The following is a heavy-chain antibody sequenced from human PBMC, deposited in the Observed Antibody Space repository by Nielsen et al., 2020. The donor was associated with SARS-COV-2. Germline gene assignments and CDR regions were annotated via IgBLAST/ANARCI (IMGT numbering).Heavy chain of an antibody. D-gene: IGHD6-13*01. CDR2: IYSDGST. Sequence: GESLKISCAASGFTVSSNYMSWVRQAPGKGLEWVSVIYSDGSTYYADSVKGRFTISRDNSKNTLYLQMNSLRAEDTAVYYCARVEGSSWYFDYWGQGTLVTVSS. CDR1: GFTVSSNY. J-gene: IGHJ4*02. CDR3: ARVEGSSWYFDY. V-gene: IGHV3-53*01.